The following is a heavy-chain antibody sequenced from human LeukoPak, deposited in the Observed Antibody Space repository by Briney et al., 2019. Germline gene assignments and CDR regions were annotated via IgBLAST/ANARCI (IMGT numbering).Heavy chain of an antibody. J-gene: IGHJ3*02. CDR3: AKDRYGDYLCAFDI. CDR1: VYTFSSYS. V-gene: IGHV3-23*01. CDR2: ISGSGGST. Sequence: PGECLRLSCAASVYTFSSYSMSWVREAPWKGLEWVLAISGSGGSTYYADSVKGRFTISRDNSKNTLYLQMNSLRAEATAVYYCAKDRYGDYLCAFDIWGQGTMVTVSS. D-gene: IGHD4-17*01.